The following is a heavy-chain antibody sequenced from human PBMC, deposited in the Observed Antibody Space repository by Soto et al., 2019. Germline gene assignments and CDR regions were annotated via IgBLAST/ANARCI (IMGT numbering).Heavy chain of an antibody. CDR2: IYYSGST. V-gene: IGHV4-39*01. Sequence: SETLSLTCTVSGGSISSSSYYWGWIRQPPGKGLEWIGSIYYSGSTYYNPSLKSRVTISVDTSKNQFSLKLSSVTAADTAVYYCARPEYSSSWYPFDYWGQGTLVTSPQ. J-gene: IGHJ4*02. D-gene: IGHD6-13*01. CDR1: GGSISSSSYY. CDR3: ARPEYSSSWYPFDY.